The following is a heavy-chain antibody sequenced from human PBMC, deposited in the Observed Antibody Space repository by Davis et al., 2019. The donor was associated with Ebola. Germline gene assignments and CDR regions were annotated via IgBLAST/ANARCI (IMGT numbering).Heavy chain of an antibody. Sequence: MPSETLSLTCAVYGGSFSGYYWSWIRQPPGEGLEWIGEINHSGSTNYNPSLKSRVTISVDTSKNQFSLKLSSVTAADTAVYYCARARRTAMVTLDYGMDVWGQGTTVTVSS. CDR2: INHSGST. CDR3: ARARRTAMVTLDYGMDV. D-gene: IGHD5-18*01. J-gene: IGHJ6*02. CDR1: GGSFSGYY. V-gene: IGHV4-34*01.